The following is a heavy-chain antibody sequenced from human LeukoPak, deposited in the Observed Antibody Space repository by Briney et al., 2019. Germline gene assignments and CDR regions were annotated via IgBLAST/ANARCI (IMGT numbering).Heavy chain of an antibody. CDR2: ISWNSGSI. CDR1: GFTFDDYA. V-gene: IGHV3-9*01. Sequence: GGSLRLSCAASGFTFDDYAMHWVRQAPGKGLEWVSGISWNSGSIGYADSVKGRFTISRDNAKNSLYLQMNSLRAEDTAVYYCAREIPTVTTDYWGQGTLVTVSS. J-gene: IGHJ4*02. CDR3: AREIPTVTTDY. D-gene: IGHD4-17*01.